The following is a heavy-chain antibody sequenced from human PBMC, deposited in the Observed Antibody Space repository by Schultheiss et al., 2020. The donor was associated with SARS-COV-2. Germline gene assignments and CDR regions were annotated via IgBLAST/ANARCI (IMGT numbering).Heavy chain of an antibody. CDR2: IYYSGST. Sequence: SQTLSLTCTVSGGSISSGGYYWSWIRQPPGKGLEWIGYIYYSGSTYYNPSLKSRVTISVDTSKNQFSLKLSSVTAADTAVYYCARDKFSSSWYFSPVSTTGYGMDVWGQGTTVTVSS. V-gene: IGHV4-31*03. CDR3: ARDKFSSSWYFSPVSTTGYGMDV. J-gene: IGHJ6*02. CDR1: GGSISSGGYY. D-gene: IGHD6-13*01.